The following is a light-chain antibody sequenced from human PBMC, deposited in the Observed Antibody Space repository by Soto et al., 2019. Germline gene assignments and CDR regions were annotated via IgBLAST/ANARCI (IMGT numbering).Light chain of an antibody. Sequence: DIQMTQFPSSLSASVGDRVTITCRASQGIRNDLGWYQQKPGKAPKRLIYAASSLQSGVPSRFSGSGSGTEFPRAISSLQHEDSATFYCLQHSTYPLTFGQGTKVEIK. J-gene: IGKJ1*01. CDR3: LQHSTYPLT. V-gene: IGKV1-17*01. CDR2: AAS. CDR1: QGIRND.